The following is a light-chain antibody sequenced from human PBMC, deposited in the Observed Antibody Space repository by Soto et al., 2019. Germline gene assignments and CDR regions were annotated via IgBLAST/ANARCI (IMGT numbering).Light chain of an antibody. CDR3: QQYGSSPPT. Sequence: EIALTQSPGTLSLSLGERATLSCRASQSVSSSYLAWYRQKPGQAPRLLIYGASSRATGIPDRFSGSGSGTDFTLTISRLEPEDFAVYYCQQYGSSPPTFGPGTKVDIK. J-gene: IGKJ3*01. V-gene: IGKV3-20*01. CDR1: QSVSSSY. CDR2: GAS.